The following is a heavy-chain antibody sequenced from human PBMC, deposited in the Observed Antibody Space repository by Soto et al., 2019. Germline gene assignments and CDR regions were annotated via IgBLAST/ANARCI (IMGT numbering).Heavy chain of an antibody. CDR3: ARDLYSNNWPRIFGV. CDR2: VSSIGDST. CDR1: GFTFGSYA. Sequence: QLLESGGGLVQPGGSLRLSCAASGFTFGSYAMSWVRQAPGKGLEWVSSVSSIGDSTYYADSVKGRFTISRDNSKNTLYLQLNSLRAEDTAVYYCARDLYSNNWPRIFGVWGQGTLVTVSS. V-gene: IGHV3-23*01. J-gene: IGHJ4*02. D-gene: IGHD6-13*01.